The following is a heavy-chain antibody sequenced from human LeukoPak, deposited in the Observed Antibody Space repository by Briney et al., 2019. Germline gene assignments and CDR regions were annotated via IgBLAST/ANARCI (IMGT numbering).Heavy chain of an antibody. CDR1: GGSISSGDYY. Sequence: SETLSLTCTVSGGSISSGDYYWSWIRQPPGKGLEWIGYIYYSGSTYYNPSLKSRVTISVDTSKNQFSLKLSSVTAADTAVYYCARLSTVTTRYFDLWGRSTLVTVSS. J-gene: IGHJ2*01. V-gene: IGHV4-30-4*08. CDR2: IYYSGST. D-gene: IGHD4-17*01. CDR3: ARLSTVTTRYFDL.